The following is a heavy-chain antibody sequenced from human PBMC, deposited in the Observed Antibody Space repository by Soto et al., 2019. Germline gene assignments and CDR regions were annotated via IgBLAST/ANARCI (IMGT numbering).Heavy chain of an antibody. J-gene: IGHJ4*02. Sequence: QVQLVESGGGLVKPGGSLRLSCAASGFTFSDYYVNWIRQAPGKGLEWVSYVSSGGSTKYYADSVKGRFTISRDNAKNSLFLQMNSLRAEDTAVYYCARDQYGGSFFLWGQGTLVTVSS. CDR2: VSSGGSTK. CDR1: GFTFSDYY. D-gene: IGHD1-26*01. CDR3: ARDQYGGSFFL. V-gene: IGHV3-11*01.